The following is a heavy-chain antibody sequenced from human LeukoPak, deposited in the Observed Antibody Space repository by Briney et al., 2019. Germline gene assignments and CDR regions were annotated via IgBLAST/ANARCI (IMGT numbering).Heavy chain of an antibody. CDR1: GGSFSGYY. V-gene: IGHV4-34*01. J-gene: IGHJ4*02. Sequence: SETLSLTCAVYGGSFSGYYWSWIRQPPGKGLEWIGEINHSGSTNYNPSLKSRVTISVDTSKNQFSLKPSSVTAADTAVYYCARGIAVAGYFDYWGQGTLVTVSS. CDR2: INHSGST. CDR3: ARGIAVAGYFDY. D-gene: IGHD6-19*01.